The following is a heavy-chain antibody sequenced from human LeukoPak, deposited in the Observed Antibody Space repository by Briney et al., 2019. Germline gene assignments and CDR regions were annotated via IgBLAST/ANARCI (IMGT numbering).Heavy chain of an antibody. D-gene: IGHD6-19*01. CDR3: AGGKGSGWTFDY. CDR1: GGSFSGYY. Sequence: SETLSLTCAVYGGSFSGYYWTWIRQPPGKGLEWIGEINHSGSTNYNPSLKSRVTISVDTSKNQFSLKLSSVTAADTAVYYCAGGKGSGWTFDYWGQGTLVTVSS. V-gene: IGHV4-34*01. CDR2: INHSGST. J-gene: IGHJ4*02.